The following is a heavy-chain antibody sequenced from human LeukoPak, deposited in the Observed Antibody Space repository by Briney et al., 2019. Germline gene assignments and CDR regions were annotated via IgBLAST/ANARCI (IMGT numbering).Heavy chain of an antibody. V-gene: IGHV4-59*01. Sequence: SETLSLTCTVSGGSTSSYYWSWIRQPPGKGLEWIGYIYYSGSTNYNPSLKSRVTISVDTSKNQFSLKLSSVTAADTAVYYCARYPDYGDYWGAYWGQGTLVTVSS. CDR2: IYYSGST. J-gene: IGHJ4*02. D-gene: IGHD4-17*01. CDR1: GGSTSSYY. CDR3: ARYPDYGDYWGAY.